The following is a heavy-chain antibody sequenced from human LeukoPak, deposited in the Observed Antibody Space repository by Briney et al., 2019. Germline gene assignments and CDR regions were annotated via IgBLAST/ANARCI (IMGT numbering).Heavy chain of an antibody. Sequence: GGSLRLSCAASGFTFSTYRMHWVRQAPGKGLVWVSHVDIDGSSATYADSAKGRFTISRDNAKNTLFLQMNSLRVEDTAVYYCSRGRYYLDSWGQGTLVTVSS. D-gene: IGHD3-16*01. V-gene: IGHV3-74*01. CDR1: GFTFSTYR. CDR2: VDIDGSSA. J-gene: IGHJ4*02. CDR3: SRGRYYLDS.